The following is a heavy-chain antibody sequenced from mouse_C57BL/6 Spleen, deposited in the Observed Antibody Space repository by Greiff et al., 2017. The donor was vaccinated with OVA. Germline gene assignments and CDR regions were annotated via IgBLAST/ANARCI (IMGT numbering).Heavy chain of an antibody. D-gene: IGHD2-2*01. Sequence: EVQLQESGGGLVKPGGSLKLSCAASGFTFSDYGMHWVRQAPEKGLEWVAYISSGSSTIYYADTVKGRFTISRDNAKNTLFLQMTSLRSEDTAMYYCARTPIYYGYDGGFAYWGQGTLVTVSA. CDR2: ISSGSSTI. CDR3: ARTPIYYGYDGGFAY. CDR1: GFTFSDYG. J-gene: IGHJ3*01. V-gene: IGHV5-17*01.